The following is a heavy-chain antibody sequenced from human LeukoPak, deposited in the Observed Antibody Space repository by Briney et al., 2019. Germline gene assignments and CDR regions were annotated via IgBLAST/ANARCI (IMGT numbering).Heavy chain of an antibody. CDR3: ARGDSSSGWYGPFFDY. Sequence: SETLSLTCTVSGGSISSSSYYRGWIRQPPGKGLEWIGSIYYSGSTYYNPSLKSRVTISVDTSKNQFSLKLSSVTAADTAVYYCARGDSSSGWYGPFFDYWGQGTLVTVSS. CDR1: GGSISSSSYY. J-gene: IGHJ4*02. V-gene: IGHV4-39*01. D-gene: IGHD6-19*01. CDR2: IYYSGST.